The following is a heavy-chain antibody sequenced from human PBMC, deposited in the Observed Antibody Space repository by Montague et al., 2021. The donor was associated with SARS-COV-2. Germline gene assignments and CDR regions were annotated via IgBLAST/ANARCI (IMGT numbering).Heavy chain of an antibody. CDR1: GFTFSSYW. CDR3: ARDTDSGSYWDAFDI. Sequence: SLRLSCAASGFTFSSYWMHWVRQAPGKRLVWVSRISSDGSVTTYADSVKGRFTISRDNAKNTLYLQMNSPRAEDTAVYYCARDTDSGSYWDAFDIWGQGTMVTVSS. D-gene: IGHD1-26*01. V-gene: IGHV3-74*01. CDR2: ISSDGSVT. J-gene: IGHJ3*02.